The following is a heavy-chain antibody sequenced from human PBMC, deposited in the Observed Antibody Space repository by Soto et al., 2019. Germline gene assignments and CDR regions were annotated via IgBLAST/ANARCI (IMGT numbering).Heavy chain of an antibody. V-gene: IGHV4-39*01. CDR2: IYYSGST. CDR3: VELESEPMAVAGTPNWFDP. D-gene: IGHD6-19*01. Sequence: QLQLQESGPGLVKPSETLSLTCTVSGGSISISSYYWGWIRQPPGKGLEWIGSIYYSGSTYYNPSLKSRVTISLDPSKNQASLKMSSVTAAVTTVYYCVELESEPMAVAGTPNWFDPWGQETLVTVSS. J-gene: IGHJ5*02. CDR1: GGSISISSYY.